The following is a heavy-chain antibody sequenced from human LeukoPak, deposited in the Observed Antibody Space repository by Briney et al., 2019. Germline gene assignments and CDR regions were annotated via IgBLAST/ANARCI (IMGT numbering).Heavy chain of an antibody. V-gene: IGHV4-39*07. J-gene: IGHJ6*03. CDR2: INHSGST. D-gene: IGHD6-6*01. CDR1: GDSISSSNYY. CDR3: ARATSSSSPLLRKKYYYYMDV. Sequence: SETLSLTCTVSGDSISSSNYYWGWIRQPPGKGLEWIGEINHSGSTNYNPSLKSRVTISVDTSKNQFSLKLSSVTAADTAVYYCARATSSSSPLLRKKYYYYMDVWGKGTTVTVSS.